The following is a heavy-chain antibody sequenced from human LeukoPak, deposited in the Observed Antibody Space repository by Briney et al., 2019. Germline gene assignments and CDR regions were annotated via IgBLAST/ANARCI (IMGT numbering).Heavy chain of an antibody. CDR2: MNPNSGST. Sequence: ASVKVSCKASGYTFTSYDINWVRQATGQGLEWMGWMNPNSGSTGYAQKFQGRVTMTRNTSISTAYMELSSLRSEDTAVYYYARGPDESYYYYYYYMDVWGKGTTVTVSS. V-gene: IGHV1-8*01. CDR1: GYTFTSYD. J-gene: IGHJ6*03. CDR3: ARGPDESYYYYYYYMDV. D-gene: IGHD1-14*01.